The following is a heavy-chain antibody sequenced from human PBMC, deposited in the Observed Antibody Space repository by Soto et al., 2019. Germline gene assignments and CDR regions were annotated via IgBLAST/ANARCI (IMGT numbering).Heavy chain of an antibody. V-gene: IGHV4-61*01. CDR3: AGGDGGWAFDY. D-gene: IGHD6-19*01. CDR2: IYYSGST. CDR1: GGSVSSGSYY. J-gene: IGHJ4*02. Sequence: SETLSLTCTVSGGSVSSGSYYWSWIRQPPGKGLEWIGYIYYSGSTNYNPSLKSRVTISVDTSKNQFSLKLSSVTAADTAVYYCAGGDGGWAFDYWGQGTLVTVSS.